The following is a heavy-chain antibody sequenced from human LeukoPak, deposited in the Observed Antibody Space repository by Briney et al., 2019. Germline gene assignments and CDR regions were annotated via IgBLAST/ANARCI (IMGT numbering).Heavy chain of an antibody. D-gene: IGHD4-11*01. CDR2: ISSSSSTI. J-gene: IGHJ5*02. CDR1: GSTFSSYS. CDR3: AKGPMTKLDP. V-gene: IGHV3-48*01. Sequence: GGSLRLSCAASGSTFSSYSMLWVRQAPGKGLEWVSYISSSSSTIYYADSVKGRFTISRDNAKNSLYLQMNSLRAEDTAVYYCAKGPMTKLDPWGQGTLVTVSS.